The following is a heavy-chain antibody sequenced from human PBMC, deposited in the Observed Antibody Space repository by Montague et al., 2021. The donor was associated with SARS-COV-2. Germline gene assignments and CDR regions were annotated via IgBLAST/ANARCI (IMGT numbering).Heavy chain of an antibody. CDR2: INHGGST. J-gene: IGHJ6*03. D-gene: IGHD3-10*01. CDR1: GTSFSGYY. CDR3: ARLRDGVVPSPILGVGPYYSYYYMDV. Sequence: SETLSLTCAVQGTSFSGYYWNWIRQPPGKGLEWIGEINHGGSTKYSPSLKSRLTISADTSKNQFSLKLTSVAAADTAVYYCARLRDGVVPSPILGVGPYYSYYYMDVRGRGTTVTVSS. V-gene: IGHV4-34*01.